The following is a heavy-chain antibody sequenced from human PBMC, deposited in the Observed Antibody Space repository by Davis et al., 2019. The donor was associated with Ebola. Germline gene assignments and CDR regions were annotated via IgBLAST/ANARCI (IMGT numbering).Heavy chain of an antibody. CDR3: ASASYSPN. D-gene: IGHD3-10*01. Sequence: GESLKISCAASGFTFSSYSMNWVRQAPGKGLEWVSSISSSRSYIYYADSVKGRFTISRDNAKNSLSLQMNSLRAEDTAVYYCASASYSPNWGQGTLVTVSS. V-gene: IGHV3-21*01. J-gene: IGHJ4*02. CDR1: GFTFSSYS. CDR2: ISSSRSYI.